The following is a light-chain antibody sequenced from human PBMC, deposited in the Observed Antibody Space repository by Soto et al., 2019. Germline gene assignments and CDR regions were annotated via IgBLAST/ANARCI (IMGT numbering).Light chain of an antibody. J-gene: IGKJ2*01. Sequence: DIQMTQSPSTLSASVGDRVTITCRASQSVADWLAWYHQKPGQAPKLLIYLASKLESGVPARFSGSGSETEFTLTISNLQPEDFATYFCQQLYTYPHTFGLGTQLQI. CDR1: QSVADW. CDR3: QQLYTYPHT. CDR2: LAS. V-gene: IGKV1-5*03.